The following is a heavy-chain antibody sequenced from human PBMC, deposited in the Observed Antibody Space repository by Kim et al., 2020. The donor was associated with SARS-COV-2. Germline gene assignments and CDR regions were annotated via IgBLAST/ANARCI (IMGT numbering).Heavy chain of an antibody. J-gene: IGHJ3*02. CDR3: AREDGMIVGGGDAFDI. Sequence: ASVKVSCKASGYTFTSYGISWVRQAPGQGLEWMGWISVYNGNTNYAQNLQGRVTMTTDTSTSTAYMELRSLRFDDTAVYYCAREDGMIVGGGDAFDIWGQGTMVTVSS. V-gene: IGHV1-18*01. D-gene: IGHD3-22*01. CDR2: ISVYNGNT. CDR1: GYTFTSYG.